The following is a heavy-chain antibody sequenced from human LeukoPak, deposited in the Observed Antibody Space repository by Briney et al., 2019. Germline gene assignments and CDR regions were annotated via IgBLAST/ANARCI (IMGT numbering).Heavy chain of an antibody. D-gene: IGHD2-2*02. Sequence: PGRSLRLSCAASGYTFSSYGMHWVRQAPGKGLEWVAVIWYDGSNKYYADSVKGRFTISRDNSKNTLYLQMNSLRAEDTAVYYCARHRVAAAIPGPFDPWGQGTLVTVSS. J-gene: IGHJ5*02. CDR1: GYTFSSYG. V-gene: IGHV3-33*01. CDR3: ARHRVAAAIPGPFDP. CDR2: IWYDGSNK.